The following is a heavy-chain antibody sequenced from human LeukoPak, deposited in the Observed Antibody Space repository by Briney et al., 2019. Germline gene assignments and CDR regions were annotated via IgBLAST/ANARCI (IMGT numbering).Heavy chain of an antibody. J-gene: IGHJ5*02. V-gene: IGHV4-39*01. CDR3: ARLGYGNRRVNWFDP. D-gene: IGHD5-18*01. Sequence: PSETLSLTCTVSGGSISSSINYWAWIRQPPGKGLEWIATTKYGASTFYNPSLRSRVTISVDTSKNQFSLKVNSVTAADTAVYYCARLGYGNRRVNWFDPWGQGNLVTVSS. CDR1: GGSISSSINY. CDR2: TKYGAST.